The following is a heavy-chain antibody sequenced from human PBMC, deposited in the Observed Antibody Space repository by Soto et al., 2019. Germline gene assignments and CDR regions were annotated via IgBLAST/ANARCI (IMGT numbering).Heavy chain of an antibody. CDR3: ARDKADGYNLYYFDY. Sequence: ASEKVSCKASGYTFTSYAMHWVRQAPGQRLEWMGWINAGNGNTKYSQKFQGRVTITRDTSASTAYMELSSLRSEDTAVYYCARDKADGYNLYYFDYWGQGTLVTVSS. J-gene: IGHJ4*02. CDR1: GYTFTSYA. D-gene: IGHD5-12*01. V-gene: IGHV1-3*01. CDR2: INAGNGNT.